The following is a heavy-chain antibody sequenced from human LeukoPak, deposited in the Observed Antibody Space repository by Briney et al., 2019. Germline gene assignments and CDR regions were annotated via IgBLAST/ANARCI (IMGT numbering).Heavy chain of an antibody. V-gene: IGHV3-7*01. Sequence: QPGGSLRLSCAACGFTFSDYWMSCVRQDPGKGLAWVANIRQDGGDFNYVDSVKGRFTISRDNARNSLFLQMNNLRGEDTAVYYCAVTTRSREFDYWGQGTLVTVSS. CDR1: GFTFSDYW. J-gene: IGHJ4*02. D-gene: IGHD4-17*01. CDR2: IRQDGGDF. CDR3: AVTTRSREFDY.